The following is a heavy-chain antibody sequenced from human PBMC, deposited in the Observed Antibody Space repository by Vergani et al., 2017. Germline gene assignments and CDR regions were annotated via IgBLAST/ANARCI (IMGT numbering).Heavy chain of an antibody. Sequence: QVQLQESGPGLVKPSETLSLTCTVSGGSISSYYWSRIRQPPGKGLEWIGYIYYSGSTNYNPSLKSRVTISVDTSKNQFSLKLSSVTAADTAVYYCARETYSSSSVWFDPWGQGTLVTVSS. CDR1: GGSISSYY. J-gene: IGHJ5*02. CDR2: IYYSGST. D-gene: IGHD6-6*01. V-gene: IGHV4-59*01. CDR3: ARETYSSSSVWFDP.